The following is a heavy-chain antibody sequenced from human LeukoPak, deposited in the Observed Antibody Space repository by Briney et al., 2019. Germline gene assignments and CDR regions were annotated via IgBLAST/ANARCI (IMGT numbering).Heavy chain of an antibody. CDR3: AREYYGSSGYYNDY. D-gene: IGHD3-22*01. V-gene: IGHV4-39*07. CDR1: GGSVSSSSYY. J-gene: IGHJ4*02. Sequence: SETLSLTCTVSGGSVSSSSYYWGWIRQPPGKGLEWIGSIYYSGSTYYNPSHKSRVTISVDTSKNQFSLKLTSVTAADTAVYYCAREYYGSSGYYNDYWGQGALVTVSS. CDR2: IYYSGST.